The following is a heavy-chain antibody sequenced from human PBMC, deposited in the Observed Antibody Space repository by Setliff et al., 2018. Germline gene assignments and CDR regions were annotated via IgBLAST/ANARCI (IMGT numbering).Heavy chain of an antibody. Sequence: RASVKVSCKASGYTFTSYAISWVRQAPGQGLEWMGGIIPIFGTANYAQKFQGRVTITADESTSTAYMELSSLRSEDTAVYYCARVYAYSYGFDYWGQGTPVTVSS. CDR3: ARVYAYSYGFDY. CDR1: GYTFTSYA. D-gene: IGHD3-16*01. J-gene: IGHJ4*02. V-gene: IGHV1-69*13. CDR2: IIPIFGTA.